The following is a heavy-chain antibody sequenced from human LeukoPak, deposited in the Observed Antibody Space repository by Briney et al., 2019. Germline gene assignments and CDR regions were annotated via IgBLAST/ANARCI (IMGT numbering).Heavy chain of an antibody. Sequence: SETLSLTCAVYGGSSSGYYWSWIRQPPGKGLEWIGEINHSGSTNYNPSLKSRVTISVDTSKNQFSLKLSSVTAADTAVYYCARLGPFSPYDSRPPYYMDVWGKGTTVTVSS. CDR3: ARLGPFSPYDSRPPYYMDV. V-gene: IGHV4-34*01. CDR2: INHSGST. CDR1: GGSSSGYY. J-gene: IGHJ6*03. D-gene: IGHD3-22*01.